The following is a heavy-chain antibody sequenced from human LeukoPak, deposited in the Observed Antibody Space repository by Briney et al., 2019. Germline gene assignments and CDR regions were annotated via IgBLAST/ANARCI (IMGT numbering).Heavy chain of an antibody. V-gene: IGHV3-21*05. D-gene: IGHD6-19*01. J-gene: IGHJ5*02. CDR2: ISSSSSYI. CDR1: GFTFSSYE. Sequence: GSLRLSCGASGFTFSSYEMIWVRQAPGKGLEWVSYISSSSSYIYYADSVKGRFTISRDNAKNSLYLQMNSLRAEDAAVYYCARGLPLFVKVAGTSWFDPWGQGTLVTVSS. CDR3: ARGLPLFVKVAGTSWFDP.